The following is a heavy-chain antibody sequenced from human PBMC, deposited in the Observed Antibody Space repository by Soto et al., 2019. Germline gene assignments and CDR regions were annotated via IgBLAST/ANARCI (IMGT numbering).Heavy chain of an antibody. J-gene: IGHJ5*02. Sequence: PGGSLRLSCAASGFTFSSYAMHWVRQAPGKGLEWVAVISYDGSNKYYADSVKGRFTISRNNAKRSLYLQMMSLTAEDTAIYYCVRGGGGGLFDPSGQGTRVTVSS. V-gene: IGHV3-30-3*01. D-gene: IGHD2-15*01. CDR3: VRGGGGGLFDP. CDR1: GFTFSSYA. CDR2: ISYDGSNK.